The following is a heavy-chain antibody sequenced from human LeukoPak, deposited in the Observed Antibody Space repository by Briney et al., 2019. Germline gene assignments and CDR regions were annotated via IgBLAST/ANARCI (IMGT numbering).Heavy chain of an antibody. CDR1: GGSISSYY. CDR3: ARAYRLGYCSSTSCSPGGFDY. J-gene: IGHJ4*02. D-gene: IGHD2-2*01. V-gene: IGHV4-4*07. CDR2: NYTNGST. Sequence: SETLCLTCTVSGGSISSYYWSWIRQPAGKGLVWIGRNYTNGSTNYNPSLKSRVTMSVDTSKNQFSMKLSSVPAADTAVYYCARAYRLGYCSSTSCSPGGFDYWGQGTLVTVSS.